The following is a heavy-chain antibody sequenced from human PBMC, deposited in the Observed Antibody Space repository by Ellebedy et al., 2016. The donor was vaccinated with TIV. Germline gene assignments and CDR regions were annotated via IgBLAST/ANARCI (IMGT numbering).Heavy chain of an antibody. D-gene: IGHD3-22*01. J-gene: IGHJ3*02. V-gene: IGHV3-23*01. CDR3: AKAYTDDSSGYYYRLYAFDI. Sequence: GESLKISCAASGFTFSSYAMSWVRQAPGKGLEWVSAISGSGGSTYYADSVKGRFTISRDNSKNTLYLQMNRLRAEDTAVYYCAKAYTDDSSGYYYRLYAFDIWGQGTMVTVSS. CDR2: ISGSGGST. CDR1: GFTFSSYA.